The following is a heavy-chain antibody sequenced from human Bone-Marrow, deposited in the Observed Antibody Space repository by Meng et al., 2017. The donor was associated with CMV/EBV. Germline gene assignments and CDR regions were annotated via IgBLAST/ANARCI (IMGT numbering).Heavy chain of an antibody. CDR2: ITSDVSTT. CDR1: GFTYSSYW. J-gene: IGHJ4*02. CDR3: ARSSGYYYTDY. Sequence: GGSLRLSCAASGFTYSSYWMHWVRQAPGKGLLWVSSITSDVSTTTYADSVKGRFTISRDNAKNSLYLQMNSLRAEDTAVYYCARSSGYYYTDYWGQGTLVTVSS. D-gene: IGHD3-3*01. V-gene: IGHV3-74*01.